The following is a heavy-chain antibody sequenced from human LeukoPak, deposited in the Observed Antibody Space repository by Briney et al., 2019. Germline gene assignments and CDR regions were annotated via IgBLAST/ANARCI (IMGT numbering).Heavy chain of an antibody. CDR3: ARGARYYDYVWGSYRKNYMDV. V-gene: IGHV4-34*01. Sequence: SETLSLTCAVSGGSISGNYWSWIRQPPGKGLEWIGEINHSGSTNYNPSLKSRVTISVDTSKNQFSLKLSSVTAADTAVYYCARGARYYDYVWGSYRKNYMDVWGKGTTVTVSS. D-gene: IGHD3-16*02. CDR1: GGSISGNY. CDR2: INHSGST. J-gene: IGHJ6*03.